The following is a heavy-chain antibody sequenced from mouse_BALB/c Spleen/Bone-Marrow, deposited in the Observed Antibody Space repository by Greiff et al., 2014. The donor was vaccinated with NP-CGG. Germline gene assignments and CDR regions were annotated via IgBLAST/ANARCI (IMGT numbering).Heavy chain of an antibody. CDR1: GYTFTSYW. Sequence: QVQLKESGAELAKPGASVKMSCKASGYTFTSYWMHWVKQRPGQGLEWIGYINPSTGYTNYNQRFKDKATLTADKSSSTAYMQLRSLTSEDSAIYYCTRGIAAVVAADFDYWGQGPTLTVSS. D-gene: IGHD1-1*01. V-gene: IGHV1-7*01. CDR3: TRGIAAVVAADFDY. CDR2: INPSTGYT. J-gene: IGHJ2*01.